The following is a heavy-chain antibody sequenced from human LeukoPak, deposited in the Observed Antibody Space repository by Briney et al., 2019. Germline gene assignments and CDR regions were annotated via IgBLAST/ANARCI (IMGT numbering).Heavy chain of an antibody. CDR2: VSLSGLT. V-gene: IGHV4-4*02. CDR1: GGSITSTNW. J-gene: IGHJ4*02. CDR3: SRENGAFSPFGY. Sequence: SETLSLTCGVSGGSITSTNWWSGGRQPPGQGLEWIGEVSLSGLTNYNPSLSSRVIMALDTSKNHLSLNLTSVTAADTAVYYCSRENGAFSPFGYWGQGTLVTVPS. D-gene: IGHD2-8*01.